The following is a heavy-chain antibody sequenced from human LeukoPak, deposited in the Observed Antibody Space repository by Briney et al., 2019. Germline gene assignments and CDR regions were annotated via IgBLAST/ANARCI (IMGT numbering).Heavy chain of an antibody. Sequence: GGSLRLSCAASGFTFRSYWMHWVRQAPGKGLVWVSRINSDGSSTSYADSVKGRFTISRDNAKNTLYLQMNSLRAEDTAVYYCARDESTPPYYSYSYMDVWGTGTTVTVSS. CDR3: ARDESTPPYYSYSYMDV. J-gene: IGHJ6*03. CDR1: GFTFRSYW. V-gene: IGHV3-74*01. D-gene: IGHD2-21*02. CDR2: INSDGSST.